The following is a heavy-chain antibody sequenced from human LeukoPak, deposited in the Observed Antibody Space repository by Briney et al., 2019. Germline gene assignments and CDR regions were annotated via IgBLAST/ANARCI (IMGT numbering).Heavy chain of an antibody. Sequence: ASVKVSCKASGYTFTSYGISWVRQAPGQGLEWMGRIFPIFATANYAQKFQGRVTITADESTSTAYMELSSLRSEDTAVYYCARESGSYEAYFDYWGQGTLVTVSS. CDR2: IFPIFATA. D-gene: IGHD1-26*01. V-gene: IGHV1-69*13. CDR3: ARESGSYEAYFDY. CDR1: GYTFTSYG. J-gene: IGHJ4*02.